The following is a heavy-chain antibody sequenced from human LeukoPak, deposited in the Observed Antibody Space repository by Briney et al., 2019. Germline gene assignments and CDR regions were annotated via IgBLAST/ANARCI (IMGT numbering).Heavy chain of an antibody. Sequence: GESLKVSCKASGYTFTGFYMHWVRQAPGQGLEWMGWINPNSGGTNYAQKFQGRVTMTRDTSISTAYMELSRLRSDDTAVYYCARDQPTKGGRITMVRGVFFDYWGQGTLVTVSS. V-gene: IGHV1-2*02. CDR3: ARDQPTKGGRITMVRGVFFDY. CDR1: GYTFTGFY. J-gene: IGHJ4*02. CDR2: INPNSGGT. D-gene: IGHD3-10*01.